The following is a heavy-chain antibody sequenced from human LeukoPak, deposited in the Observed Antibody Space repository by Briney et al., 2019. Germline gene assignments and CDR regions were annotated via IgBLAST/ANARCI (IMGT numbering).Heavy chain of an antibody. Sequence: PSETLSLTCAVNGGSFSGYYWTWLRQSPGKGLEWIGEIIHSGRANYSPSLKSRLTLSVDPSMNHFSLRLSSVTAADTAVYYCARGTVLTGYASFDYWGQGALVTVSS. J-gene: IGHJ4*02. D-gene: IGHD3-16*01. CDR2: IIHSGRA. CDR1: GGSFSGYY. CDR3: ARGTVLTGYASFDY. V-gene: IGHV4-34*01.